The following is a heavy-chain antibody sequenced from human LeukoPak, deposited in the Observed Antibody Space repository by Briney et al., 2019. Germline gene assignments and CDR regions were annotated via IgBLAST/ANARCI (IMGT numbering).Heavy chain of an antibody. V-gene: IGHV3-21*04. CDR1: GFTFSGYS. J-gene: IGHJ4*02. Sequence: GGSLRLSCAASGFTFSGYSMNWVRQAPGKGLEWVSSISSSSSYIYYADSVKGRFTISRDNSKNTLSLQMNSLRAEDTAVYYCAKGIELWLTYFDHWGQGTLVTVSP. CDR2: ISSSSSYI. CDR3: AKGIELWLTYFDH. D-gene: IGHD5-18*01.